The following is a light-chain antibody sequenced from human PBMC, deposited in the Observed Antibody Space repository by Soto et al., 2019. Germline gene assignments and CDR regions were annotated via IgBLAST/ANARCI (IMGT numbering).Light chain of an antibody. J-gene: IGLJ1*01. CDR2: GVA. V-gene: IGLV2-14*01. Sequence: SLRAQSAPVLGPFGRWITISCTPTGGYIVFYNYVSWYQQHPGKAPKLLIYGVANRPSGVSARFSGSKSGSTASLTISGLQAEEEADYFCCSHENTTTLEYVLGTGPKVTVL. CDR1: GGYIVFYNY. CDR3: CSHENTTTLEYV.